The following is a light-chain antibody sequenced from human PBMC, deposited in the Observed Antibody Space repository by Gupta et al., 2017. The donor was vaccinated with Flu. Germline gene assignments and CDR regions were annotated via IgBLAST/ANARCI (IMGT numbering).Light chain of an antibody. CDR2: AAS. CDR1: QSISSY. J-gene: IGKJ4*01. CDR3: QQSYSTPIT. V-gene: IGKV1-39*01. Sequence: DIQMTQSPSSLSASVGDRVTITCRASQSISSYLNWYQQKPGKAPKLLIYAASSLQSGVTSRFSGSGSGTDFTLTISSLQPEDFATYYCQQSYSTPITLGEGPRWRSN.